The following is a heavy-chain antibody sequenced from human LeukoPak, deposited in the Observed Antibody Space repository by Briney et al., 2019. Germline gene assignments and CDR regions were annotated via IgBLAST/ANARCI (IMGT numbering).Heavy chain of an antibody. D-gene: IGHD5-18*01. J-gene: IGHJ3*02. CDR1: GFTFSTYA. Sequence: SLRLSCAASGFTFSTYAMHWVRQAPGKGLEWVAVISYDGSNKYYADSVKGRFTISRDNSKNTLYLQMNSLRAEDTAVYYCARGAAMVPDAFDIWGQGTMVTVSS. V-gene: IGHV3-30*04. CDR3: ARGAAMVPDAFDI. CDR2: ISYDGSNK.